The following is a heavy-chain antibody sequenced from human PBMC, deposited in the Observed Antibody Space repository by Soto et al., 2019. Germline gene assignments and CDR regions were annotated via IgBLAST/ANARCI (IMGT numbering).Heavy chain of an antibody. Sequence: QITLKESGRALVKPTQTLTLTCTFSGFSLSTSGIGVGWIRQPPGKALEWLALIYWDDDKRYSPSLKSRLTITKDTTKNQVVLTVTNMDPVDTATYYCAHRLSRTPASGSGSWGPYYFDYWGQGTLVTVSS. CDR3: AHRLSRTPASGSGSWGPYYFDY. V-gene: IGHV2-5*02. J-gene: IGHJ4*02. CDR1: GFSLSTSGIG. CDR2: IYWDDDK. D-gene: IGHD3-10*01.